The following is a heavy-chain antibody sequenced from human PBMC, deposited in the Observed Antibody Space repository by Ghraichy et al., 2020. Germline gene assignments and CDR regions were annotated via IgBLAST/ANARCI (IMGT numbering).Heavy chain of an antibody. CDR1: GFTFSSYG. J-gene: IGHJ6*02. Sequence: GGSLRLSCAASGFTFSSYGMHWVRQAPGKGLEWVAVISYDGSNKYYADSVKGRFTISRDNSKNTLYLQMNSLRAEDTAVYYCAKDLYYCSSTSCSNYYYYGMDVWGQGTTVTVSS. D-gene: IGHD2-2*01. V-gene: IGHV3-30*18. CDR3: AKDLYYCSSTSCSNYYYYGMDV. CDR2: ISYDGSNK.